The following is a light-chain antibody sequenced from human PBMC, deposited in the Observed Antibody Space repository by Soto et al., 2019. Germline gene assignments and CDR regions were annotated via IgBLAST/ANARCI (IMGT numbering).Light chain of an antibody. Sequence: QSVLTQAASVSGSPGQSMSISCTGTSSDVGGYNYVSWYQHHPDKAPKLISYDVSNRPSGVSIRFSGSKSDNTASLTISGLQPEDEADYHCSSYTTSNTRQIVFGTGTKVTVL. CDR1: SSDVGGYNY. CDR3: SSYTTSNTRQIV. J-gene: IGLJ1*01. V-gene: IGLV2-14*03. CDR2: DVS.